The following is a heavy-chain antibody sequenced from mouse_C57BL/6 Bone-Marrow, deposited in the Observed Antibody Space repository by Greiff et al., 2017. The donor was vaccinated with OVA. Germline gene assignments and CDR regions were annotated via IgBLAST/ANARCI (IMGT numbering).Heavy chain of an antibody. V-gene: IGHV1-15*01. CDR1: GYTFTDYE. D-gene: IGHD2-5*01. J-gene: IGHJ2*01. CDR2: IDPETGGT. Sequence: VKLQESGAELVRPGASVTLSCKASGYTFTDYEMHWVKQTPVHGLEWIGAIDPETGGTAYNQKFKGKAILTADTSSSTAYMELRSLTSEDSAVYYCTRSYSNYGDFDYWGQGTTLTVSS. CDR3: TRSYSNYGDFDY.